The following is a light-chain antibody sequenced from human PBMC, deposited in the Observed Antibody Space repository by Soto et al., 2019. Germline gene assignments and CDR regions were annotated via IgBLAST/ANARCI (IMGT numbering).Light chain of an antibody. J-gene: IGLJ2*01. CDR2: DNN. V-gene: IGLV1-51*01. Sequence: QSALTQPPSVSAAPGQKVTISCSGSSSNIGDNYVSWYQQLPGTAPKLLIYDNNKRPSRIPDRFSGSKSGTSATLGVTGLQTGDEADYYCGTWDSSLSAIIFGGGTQLTVL. CDR1: SSNIGDNY. CDR3: GTWDSSLSAII.